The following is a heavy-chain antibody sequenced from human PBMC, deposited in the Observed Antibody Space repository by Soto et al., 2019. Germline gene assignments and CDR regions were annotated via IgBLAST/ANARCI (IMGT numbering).Heavy chain of an antibody. CDR3: VRGRDYSKVGW. Sequence: QVQLQESGPGLVKPSETLSLTCTVSGGSVSSTGYYWSWIRQTPGKGLEWIGYIFYSGSTEYNPSLKSRVIISVDTSKNQFSLKVSSVTAADTAVYYCVRGRDYSKVGWWGQGTLVTVSA. D-gene: IGHD2-21*01. V-gene: IGHV4-61*08. CDR2: IFYSGST. CDR1: GGSVSSTGYY. J-gene: IGHJ4*02.